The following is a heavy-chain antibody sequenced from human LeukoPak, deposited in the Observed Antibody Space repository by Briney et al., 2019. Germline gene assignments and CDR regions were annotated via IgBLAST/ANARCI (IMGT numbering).Heavy chain of an antibody. D-gene: IGHD3-3*01. Sequence: GGSLRLSCAASGFTFSTYAMYWVRQAPGKGLEWVSAIRGSGDSTYYADSVKGRFIISRDNSKNTLYLQMNSLRAEDTAAYYCAKAPGHDFWSGYFHFDYWGQGTLVTVSS. CDR1: GFTFSTYA. J-gene: IGHJ4*02. V-gene: IGHV3-23*01. CDR3: AKAPGHDFWSGYFHFDY. CDR2: IRGSGDST.